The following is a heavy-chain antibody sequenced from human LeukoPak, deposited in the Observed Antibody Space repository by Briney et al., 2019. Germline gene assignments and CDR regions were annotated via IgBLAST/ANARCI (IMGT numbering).Heavy chain of an antibody. V-gene: IGHV1-69*13. CDR3: ARRTLDVVVPAADYGMDV. Sequence: ASVKVSCKASGGTFSSYAISWVRQAPGQGLEWMGGIIPIFGTANYAQKFQSRVTITADESTSTAYMVLSSLRSEDTAVYYCARRTLDVVVPAADYGMDVWGQGTTVTVSS. D-gene: IGHD2-2*01. CDR2: IIPIFGTA. J-gene: IGHJ6*02. CDR1: GGTFSSYA.